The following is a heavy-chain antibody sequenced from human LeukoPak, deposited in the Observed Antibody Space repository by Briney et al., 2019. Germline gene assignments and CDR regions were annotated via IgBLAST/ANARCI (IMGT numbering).Heavy chain of an antibody. CDR1: GXTXTSYS. Sequence: SLRLSCAASGXTXTSYSMNWVRQAPGKGLEWVSTISGGGGSTYYADSVKGRFTISRDNSKNTLYLQVNSLRAEDTAVYYCAKGGKWDVTPFDYWGQGTLVTVSS. CDR2: ISGGGGST. CDR3: AKGGKWDVTPFDY. D-gene: IGHD1-26*01. V-gene: IGHV3-23*01. J-gene: IGHJ4*02.